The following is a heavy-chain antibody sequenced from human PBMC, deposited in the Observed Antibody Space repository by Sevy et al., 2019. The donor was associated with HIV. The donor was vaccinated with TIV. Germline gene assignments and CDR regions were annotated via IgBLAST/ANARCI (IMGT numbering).Heavy chain of an antibody. CDR2: IKQDGSVK. Sequence: GGSLRLSCTASGFTFGDYAMSWFRQAPGKGLEWVANIKQDGSVKYYVDSVKGRFTISRDNARNLLYLQMNSLRAEDTALYYCVRAIAADGSFWGQGTLVTVSS. J-gene: IGHJ4*02. CDR1: GFTFGDYA. V-gene: IGHV3-7*01. CDR3: VRAIAADGSF. D-gene: IGHD6-13*01.